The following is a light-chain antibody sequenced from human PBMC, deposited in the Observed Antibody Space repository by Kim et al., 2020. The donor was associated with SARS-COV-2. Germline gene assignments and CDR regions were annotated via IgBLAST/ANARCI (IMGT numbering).Light chain of an antibody. CDR2: AAS. CDR1: KGISNY. CDR3: QKYNSAPLT. Sequence: ASVGDRVTITCRASKGISNYLAWYQQKPGKVPKLLIYAASTLQSGVPSRFSGSGSGTDFTLTISSLQPEDVATYYCQKYNSAPLTFGGGTKVEIK. V-gene: IGKV1-27*01. J-gene: IGKJ4*01.